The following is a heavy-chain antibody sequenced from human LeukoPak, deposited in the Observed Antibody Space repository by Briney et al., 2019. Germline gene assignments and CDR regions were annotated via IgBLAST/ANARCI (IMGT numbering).Heavy chain of an antibody. D-gene: IGHD6-19*01. CDR3: ARDTVAGVD. J-gene: IGHJ4*02. Sequence: SETLSLTCAVYGGSFSGYYWSWIRQPPGKGLEWIGEINHSGSTNYNPSLKSRVTMSVDTSKNQFSLKLSSVTAADTAVYYCARDTVAGVDWGQGTLVTVSS. CDR2: INHSGST. V-gene: IGHV4-34*01. CDR1: GGSFSGYY.